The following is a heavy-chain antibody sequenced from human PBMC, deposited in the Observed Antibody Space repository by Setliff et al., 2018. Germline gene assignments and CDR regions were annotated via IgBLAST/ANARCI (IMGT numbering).Heavy chain of an antibody. J-gene: IGHJ4*02. CDR1: GGSFSVYY. D-gene: IGHD3-10*01. Sequence: SETLSLTFGASGGSFSVYYWTWIRQTPGKGREWIGEINHSGSTKCNPSLKSRVTISVDTPKNQFSLELTSVTAADTATYYCARDRSYYASGSFTEWFDYWGPGALVTVSS. CDR3: ARDRSYYASGSFTEWFDY. V-gene: IGHV4-34*01. CDR2: INHSGST.